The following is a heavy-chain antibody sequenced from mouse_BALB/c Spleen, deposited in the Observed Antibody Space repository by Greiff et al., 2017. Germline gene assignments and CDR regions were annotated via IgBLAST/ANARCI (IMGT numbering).Heavy chain of an antibody. CDR3: AREGTRDLGFAY. CDR2: ISSGSSTI. CDR1: GFTFSSFG. Sequence: DVMLVESGGGLVQPGGSRKLSCAASGFTFSSFGMHWVRQAPEKGLEWVAYISSGSSTIYYADTVKGRFTISRDNPKNTLFLQMTSLRSEDTAMYYCAREGTRDLGFAYWGQGTLVTVSA. V-gene: IGHV5-17*02. J-gene: IGHJ3*01. D-gene: IGHD3-3*01.